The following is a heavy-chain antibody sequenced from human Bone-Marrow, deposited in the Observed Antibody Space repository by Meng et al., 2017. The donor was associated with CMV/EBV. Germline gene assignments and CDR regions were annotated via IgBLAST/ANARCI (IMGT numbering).Heavy chain of an antibody. CDR1: GYTFTGYY. V-gene: IGHV1-2*02. Sequence: ASVKVSCKASGYTFTGYYMHWVRQAPGQGLEWMGWINPNSGGTNYAQKFQGRVTMTRDTSISTAYMELNRLRSDDTAVYYCARNLLVVTATDAFDIWGQGTMVTVSS. J-gene: IGHJ3*02. CDR3: ARNLLVVTATDAFDI. CDR2: INPNSGGT. D-gene: IGHD2-21*02.